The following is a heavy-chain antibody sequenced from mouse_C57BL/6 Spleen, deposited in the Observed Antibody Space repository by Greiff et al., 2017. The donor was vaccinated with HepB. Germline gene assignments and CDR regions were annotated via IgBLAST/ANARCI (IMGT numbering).Heavy chain of an antibody. V-gene: IGHV5-4*03. CDR2: ISAGGSYT. D-gene: IGHD1-1*01. CDR3: ARADYGSSYLFAY. CDR1: GFTFSSYA. Sequence: EVKLVESGGGLVKPGGSLKLSCAASGFTFSSYAMSWVRQTPEKRLEWVATISAGGSYTYYPENVKGRFTISRDNAKNNLYLQMSHLKSEDTAMYYCARADYGSSYLFAYWGQGTLVTVSA. J-gene: IGHJ3*01.